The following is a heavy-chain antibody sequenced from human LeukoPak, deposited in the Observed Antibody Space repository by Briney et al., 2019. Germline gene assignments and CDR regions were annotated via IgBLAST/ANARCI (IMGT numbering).Heavy chain of an antibody. Sequence: GGSLRLSCAASGFTFSSYAMSWVRQAPGKGLEWVSAISGSGGSTYYADSVKGRFTISRDNSKNTLYLQMNSLRAEDTAVYYCAKGDGYNYFYYYYYGMDVWGQGTTVTVSS. J-gene: IGHJ6*02. V-gene: IGHV3-23*01. CDR2: ISGSGGST. CDR3: AKGDGYNYFYYYYYGMDV. CDR1: GFTFSSYA. D-gene: IGHD5-24*01.